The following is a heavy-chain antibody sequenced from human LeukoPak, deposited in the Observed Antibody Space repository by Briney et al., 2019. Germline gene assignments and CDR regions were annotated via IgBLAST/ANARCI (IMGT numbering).Heavy chain of an antibody. CDR2: VYYSGAT. D-gene: IGHD2-21*02. CDR3: ARGGGDNRWRYYTDY. Sequence: PSETLSLTCTVSGASVSSYYWSWIRQTPGNGLEWIGDVYYSGATTYNPSLKSRVITSIDTSKNQFSLKVSFVTAADTAVYYCARGGGDNRWRYYTDYWGQGTLVTVSS. V-gene: IGHV4-59*02. J-gene: IGHJ4*02. CDR1: GASVSSYY.